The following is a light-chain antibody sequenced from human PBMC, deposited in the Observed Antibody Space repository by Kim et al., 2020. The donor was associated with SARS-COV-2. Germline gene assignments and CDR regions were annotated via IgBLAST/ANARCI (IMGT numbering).Light chain of an antibody. CDR2: DIS. J-gene: IGKJ4*01. CDR3: QQRRSWPIT. V-gene: IGKV3-11*01. CDR1: QTVDNY. Sequence: LPPGDGATLSCRASQTVDNYLLWYQQKPGQPPRLLIYDISKRATGIPARFSGSGSGTDFTLTISSLEPEDFAVYYCQQRRSWPITFGGGTKVDIK.